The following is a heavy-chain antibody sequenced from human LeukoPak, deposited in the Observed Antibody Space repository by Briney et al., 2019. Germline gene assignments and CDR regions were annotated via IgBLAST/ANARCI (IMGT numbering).Heavy chain of an antibody. V-gene: IGHV4-30-2*01. CDR1: GGSVSSGGFS. D-gene: IGHD4-17*01. CDR3: ASTNDFGDYVGA. Sequence: SETLSLTCAVSGGSVSSGGFSWSWIRQPPGKGLEWIGYMYHGGSTYYNPSLESRVTISVDRSRNQFSLKLTSVTAADTAVCYCASTNDFGDYVGAWGQGTLVTVSS. J-gene: IGHJ5*02. CDR2: MYHGGST.